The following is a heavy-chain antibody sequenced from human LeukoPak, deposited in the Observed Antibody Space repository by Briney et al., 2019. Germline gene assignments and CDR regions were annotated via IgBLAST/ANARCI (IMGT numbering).Heavy chain of an antibody. J-gene: IGHJ4*02. CDR1: GFTFSSLA. D-gene: IGHD1-20*01. Sequence: RGSLRLSRAASGFTFSSLAMSWVRPAPGEGLGWVSAIRGSGGSTYYEDSVKGRFTISRDDSKNTLYLQMNSLRAEDTAVYYCAKGDQIAGTVYFDYWGQGTVVIVSS. V-gene: IGHV3-23*01. CDR2: IRGSGGST. CDR3: AKGDQIAGTVYFDY.